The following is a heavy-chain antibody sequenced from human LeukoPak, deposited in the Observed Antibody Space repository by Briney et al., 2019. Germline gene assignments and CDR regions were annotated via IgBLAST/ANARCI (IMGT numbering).Heavy chain of an antibody. V-gene: IGHV3-30*18. CDR2: ISYDGNYK. D-gene: IGHD1-26*01. CDR1: GFTFSSFV. J-gene: IGHJ2*01. Sequence: GGSLRLSCAASGFTFSSFVMHWVRQAPGKGLEWGAVISYDGNYKYYADSVKGRFTISRDNSKNTLYLQMNSLRAEDTAVYYCAKGTYSGSYWYFDLWGRGTLVTVSS. CDR3: AKGTYSGSYWYFDL.